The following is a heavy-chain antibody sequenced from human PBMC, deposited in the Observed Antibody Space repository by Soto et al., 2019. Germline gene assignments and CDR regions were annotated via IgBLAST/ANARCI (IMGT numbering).Heavy chain of an antibody. V-gene: IGHV3-9*01. D-gene: IGHD7-27*01. CDR2: ISWNSGSI. CDR1: GFTFDDYA. Sequence: GGSLRLSCAASGFTFDDYAMHWVRQAPGKGLEWVSGISWNSGSIGYADSVKGRFTISRDNAKNSLYLQMNSLRAEDTALYYCAKSGDRAYFDYWGQGTLVTVSS. J-gene: IGHJ4*02. CDR3: AKSGDRAYFDY.